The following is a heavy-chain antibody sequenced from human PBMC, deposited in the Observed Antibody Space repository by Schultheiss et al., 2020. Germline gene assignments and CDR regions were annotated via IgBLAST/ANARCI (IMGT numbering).Heavy chain of an antibody. Sequence: SETLSLTCAVSGGSISSSNWWSWVRQPPWKGLEWIGEIYHSGSTNYNPSLKSRVTISVDKSKNQFSLKLSSVTAADTAVYYCARAGETYYYDSSGLDDAFDIWCQGTMVTVAS. J-gene: IGHJ3*02. D-gene: IGHD3-22*01. CDR1: GGSISSSNW. V-gene: IGHV4-4*02. CDR2: IYHSGST. CDR3: ARAGETYYYDSSGLDDAFDI.